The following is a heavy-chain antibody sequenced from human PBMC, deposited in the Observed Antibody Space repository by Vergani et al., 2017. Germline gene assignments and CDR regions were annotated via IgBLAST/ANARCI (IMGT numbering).Heavy chain of an antibody. V-gene: IGHV1-18*01. Sequence: QVQLVQSGAELKKPGVSVSVSCKGSSHTFQTYGISWVRQAPGKGLEWMAWIRPYTGHTIYAQKFQDRVTMTADTSTNTAYMELRSLRSDDTAVYFCARVAPSNSEVTPTAFDVWGQGTTVTVSS. CDR2: IRPYTGHT. CDR1: SHTFQTYG. J-gene: IGHJ3*01. CDR3: ARVAPSNSEVTPTAFDV. D-gene: IGHD1-1*01.